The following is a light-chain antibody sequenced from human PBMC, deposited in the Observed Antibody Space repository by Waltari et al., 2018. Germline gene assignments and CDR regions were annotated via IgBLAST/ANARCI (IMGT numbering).Light chain of an antibody. CDR3: SSYTSSSTWV. CDR1: SSDVGGYND. CDR2: DVS. V-gene: IGLV2-14*03. Sequence: QSALTQPASVSGSPGQSITISCTGTSSDVGGYNDVSWYQQHPGKAPKLMIFDVSKRPSGVSYLFSGSKSGNTASLTISGLQAEDEADYYCSSYTSSSTWVFGGGTKLTVL. J-gene: IGLJ3*02.